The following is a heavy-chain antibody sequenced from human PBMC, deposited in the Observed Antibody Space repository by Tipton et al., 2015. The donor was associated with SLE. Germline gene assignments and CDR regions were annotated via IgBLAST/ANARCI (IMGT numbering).Heavy chain of an antibody. CDR2: INPNSGGT. V-gene: IGHV1-18*01. J-gene: IGHJ4*02. CDR1: GGTFSSYA. Sequence: QLVQSGPEVKKPGSSVKVSCKASGGTFSSYAISWVRQAPGQGLEWMGRINPNSGGTNYAQKLQGRVTMTTDTSTSTAYMELRSLRSDDTAVYYCARMRGVMVQGVAFDYWGQGTLVTVSS. CDR3: ARMRGVMVQGVAFDY. D-gene: IGHD3-10*01.